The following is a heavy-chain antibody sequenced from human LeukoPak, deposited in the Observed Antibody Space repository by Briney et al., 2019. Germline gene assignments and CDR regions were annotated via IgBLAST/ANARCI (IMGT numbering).Heavy chain of an antibody. CDR1: GVSISNYY. Sequence: SETLSLTCTVSGVSISNYYWNWIRQPPGKGLEWIGYISYTGSTNYNPSLKSRVTISIDTSKNHFSLKLSSVTAADTAVYCCARNRNGYSYYNYGMDVWGQGTTVTVSS. J-gene: IGHJ6*02. D-gene: IGHD1-14*01. CDR3: ARNRNGYSYYNYGMDV. V-gene: IGHV4-59*01. CDR2: ISYTGST.